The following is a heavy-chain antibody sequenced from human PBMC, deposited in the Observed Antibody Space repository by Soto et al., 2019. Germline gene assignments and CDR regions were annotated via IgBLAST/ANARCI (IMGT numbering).Heavy chain of an antibody. V-gene: IGHV2-5*02. J-gene: IGHJ5*02. CDR1: GFSLTTSGVG. CDR2: IYWDDDK. D-gene: IGHD4-17*01. Sequence: QITLKESGPTLVKPTQTLTLTCTFSGFSLTTSGVGVGWIRQPPGKALEWLALIYWDDDKRYSPSLKNRLTITKDTPKNQVVLTKTNTDPAYTATYICAHRTTTVAWWFDTWGQGTLVTASS. CDR3: AHRTTTVAWWFDT.